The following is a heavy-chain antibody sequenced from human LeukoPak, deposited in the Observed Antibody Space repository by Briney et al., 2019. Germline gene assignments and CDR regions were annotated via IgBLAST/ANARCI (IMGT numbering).Heavy chain of an antibody. J-gene: IGHJ4*02. V-gene: IGHV5-51*01. CDR3: ARGESITIFGVVSGGYFDY. Sequence: GESLKISCKGSGYIFTSYWIGWVRQMPGKGLEWIGIIYPGDSDTRYSKSFQGQVTISADKYISTAYLQWSSLKASDIAMYYCARGESITIFGVVSGGYFDYWGQGTLVTVSS. CDR1: GYIFTSYW. CDR2: IYPGDSDT. D-gene: IGHD3-3*01.